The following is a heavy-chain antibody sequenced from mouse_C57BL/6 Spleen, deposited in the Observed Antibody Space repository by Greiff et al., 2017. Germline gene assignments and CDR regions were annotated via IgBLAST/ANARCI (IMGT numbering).Heavy chain of an antibody. CDR2: ISYDGSN. Sequence: EVQRVESGPGLVKPSQSLSLTCSVTGYSITSGYYWNWIRQFPGNKLEWMGYISYDGSNNYNPSLKNRISITRDTSKNQFFLKLNSVTTEDTATYYCAEGGYYYGSRDAMDYWGQGTSVTVSS. CDR1: GYSITSGYY. CDR3: AEGGYYYGSRDAMDY. D-gene: IGHD1-1*01. V-gene: IGHV3-6*01. J-gene: IGHJ4*01.